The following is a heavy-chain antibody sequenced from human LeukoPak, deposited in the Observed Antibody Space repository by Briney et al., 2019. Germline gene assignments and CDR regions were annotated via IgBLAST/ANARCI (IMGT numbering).Heavy chain of an antibody. Sequence: PGGSLRLSCSASGFTFSSYAMRWVRQAPGKGLEYVSSISSSGGNTYYADSLKGRFTISRDNSKNTLYIQMNSLRAEDTAVYYCVKALSGWYPRKLFDYWGQGTLVTVSS. V-gene: IGHV3-64*05. CDR3: VKALSGWYPRKLFDY. CDR1: GFTFSSYA. J-gene: IGHJ4*02. CDR2: ISSSGGNT. D-gene: IGHD6-19*01.